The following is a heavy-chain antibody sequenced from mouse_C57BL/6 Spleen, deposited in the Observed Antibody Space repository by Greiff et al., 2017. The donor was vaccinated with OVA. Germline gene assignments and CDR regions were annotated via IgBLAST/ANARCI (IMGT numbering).Heavy chain of an antibody. J-gene: IGHJ2*01. V-gene: IGHV1-81*01. CDR1: GYTFTSYG. CDR2: IYPRSGNT. CDR3: ARDSSGSLFGY. D-gene: IGHD3-2*02. Sequence: QVQLQQSGAELARPGASVKLSCKASGYTFTSYGISWVKQSTGQGLEWIGEIYPRSGNTYYNEKFKGKATLTADKSSSTAYMELRSLTSEDSAVYFCARDSSGSLFGYWGQGTTLTVSS.